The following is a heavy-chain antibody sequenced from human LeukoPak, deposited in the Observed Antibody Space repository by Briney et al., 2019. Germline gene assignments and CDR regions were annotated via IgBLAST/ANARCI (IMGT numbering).Heavy chain of an antibody. CDR2: IYYSGST. CDR1: GGSISSYY. Sequence: SETLSLTCTVSGGSISSYYWSWIRQPPGKGLEWIGYIYYSGSTNYNPSLKSRVTISVDTSKNQSSLKLSSVTAADTAVYYCARGGVAARRYPLYNWFDPWGQGTLVTVSS. J-gene: IGHJ5*02. CDR3: ARGGVAARRYPLYNWFDP. D-gene: IGHD6-6*01. V-gene: IGHV4-59*01.